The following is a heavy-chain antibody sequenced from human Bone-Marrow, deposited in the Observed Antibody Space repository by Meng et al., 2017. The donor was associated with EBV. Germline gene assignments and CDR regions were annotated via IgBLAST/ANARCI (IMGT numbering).Heavy chain of an antibody. Sequence: VKLVQSGAEVKKPWASVKVCCKASGYTFTIYGIRWVRQAPGQGLEWMGWISAYNGNTNYAQKLQGRVTMTTDTSTSTAYMELRSLRSDDTAVYYCARDHGLEWPADYWGQGTLVTVSS. D-gene: IGHD3-3*01. CDR1: GYTFTIYG. J-gene: IGHJ4*02. CDR3: ARDHGLEWPADY. CDR2: ISAYNGNT. V-gene: IGHV1-18*01.